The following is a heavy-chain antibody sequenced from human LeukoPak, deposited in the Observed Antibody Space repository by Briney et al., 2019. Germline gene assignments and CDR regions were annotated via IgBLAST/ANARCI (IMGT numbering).Heavy chain of an antibody. CDR2: ISSSSSTI. CDR3: ARDFTIFGVVPDY. J-gene: IGHJ4*02. Sequence: GGSLRLSCAASGFTFSSYSMNWVRQAPGKGLEWVSYISSSSSTIYYADSVKGRFTISRDNAKNSLYLQMNSLRAEDTAVYYCARDFTIFGVVPDYWGQGILATVSS. CDR1: GFTFSSYS. V-gene: IGHV3-48*01. D-gene: IGHD3-3*01.